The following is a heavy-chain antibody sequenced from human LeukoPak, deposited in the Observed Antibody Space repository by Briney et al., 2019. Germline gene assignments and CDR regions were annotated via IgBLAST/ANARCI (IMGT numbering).Heavy chain of an antibody. D-gene: IGHD3-10*01. CDR3: ARVSALWFGEKYYFDY. Sequence: SETLSLTCTVSGGSISSGGYYWGWIRQHPGKGLEWIGYIYYSGSTYYNPSLKSRVTISVDTSKNQFSLKLSSVTAADTAVYYCARVSALWFGEKYYFDYWGQGTLVTVSS. CDR2: IYYSGST. V-gene: IGHV4-31*03. CDR1: GGSISSGGYY. J-gene: IGHJ4*02.